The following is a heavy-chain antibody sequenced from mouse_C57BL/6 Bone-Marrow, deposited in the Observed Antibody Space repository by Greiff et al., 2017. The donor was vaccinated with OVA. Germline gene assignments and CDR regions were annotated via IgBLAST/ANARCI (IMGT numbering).Heavy chain of an antibody. V-gene: IGHV1-66*01. CDR1: GYSFTSYY. CDR2: IYPGSGNT. Sequence: VQLQQSGPELVKPGASLKISCKASGYSFTSYYIHWVKQRPGQGLEWIGWIYPGSGNTKYNEKFKGKATLTADTSSSTAYMQLSSLTSEDSAVYYCASRAYSYYYAMDYWGQGTSVTVSS. D-gene: IGHD3-1*01. J-gene: IGHJ4*01. CDR3: ASRAYSYYYAMDY.